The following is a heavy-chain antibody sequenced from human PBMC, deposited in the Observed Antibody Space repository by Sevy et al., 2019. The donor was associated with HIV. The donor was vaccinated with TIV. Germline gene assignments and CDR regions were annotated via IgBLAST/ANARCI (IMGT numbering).Heavy chain of an antibody. J-gene: IGHJ5*02. Sequence: SETLSLTCAVHDGSFSGYYWNWIRHLPGKGLEWIGEINESGITYYNPSLKSRVAISVDTSKKQFSLKLNSVTAADTALYFCARSPPVVVVPGAPSWFDPWGQGTLVTVSS. CDR1: DGSFSGYY. CDR2: INESGIT. V-gene: IGHV4-34*01. D-gene: IGHD2-2*01. CDR3: ARSPPVVVVPGAPSWFDP.